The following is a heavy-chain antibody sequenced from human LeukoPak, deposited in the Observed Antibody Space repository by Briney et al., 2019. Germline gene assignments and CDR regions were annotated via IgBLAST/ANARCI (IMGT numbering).Heavy chain of an antibody. CDR2: LYYSGST. CDR1: GGSISSYY. CDR3: ARATKVYFDWFRSSPHFDY. D-gene: IGHD3-9*01. J-gene: IGHJ4*02. Sequence: SETLSLTCTVPGGSISSYYWSLIRQPPGKGLEWMGYLYYSGSTHYNPSLKSRVTISVDTSKHQFSLKLSSVTAADTAVYYCARATKVYFDWFRSSPHFDYWGQGTLVTVSS. V-gene: IGHV4-59*01.